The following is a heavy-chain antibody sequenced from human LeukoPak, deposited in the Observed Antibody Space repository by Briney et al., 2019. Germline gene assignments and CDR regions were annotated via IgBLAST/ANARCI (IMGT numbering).Heavy chain of an antibody. CDR3: ARDGYSGSDAL. D-gene: IGHD5-12*01. CDR2: ICHSGST. Sequence: SETLSLTCTVSGGSISTYYWSWIRQPPGKGLEWIGYICHSGSTKYNPSLKSRVTISVDTSQNQFSLKLSSVTAADTAVYYCARDGYSGSDALWGQGTLVTVSS. J-gene: IGHJ4*02. CDR1: GGSISTYY. V-gene: IGHV4-59*01.